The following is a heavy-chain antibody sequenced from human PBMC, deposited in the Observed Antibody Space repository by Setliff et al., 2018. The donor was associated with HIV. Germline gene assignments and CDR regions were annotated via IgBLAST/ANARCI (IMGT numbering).Heavy chain of an antibody. CDR1: GYSISSGYY. Sequence: PSETLSLTCAVSGYSISSGYYWAWIRRSPGEGLDWIGSIHHSGTTYYNPSLKSRVTISVDTTTNQVSLQVNSVTAVDTAVYYCARVPHRVVGTTTLLYHFDYWGLGTLVTVS. CDR3: ARVPHRVVGTTTLLYHFDY. D-gene: IGHD1-26*01. J-gene: IGHJ4*02. V-gene: IGHV4-38-2*01. CDR2: IHHSGTT.